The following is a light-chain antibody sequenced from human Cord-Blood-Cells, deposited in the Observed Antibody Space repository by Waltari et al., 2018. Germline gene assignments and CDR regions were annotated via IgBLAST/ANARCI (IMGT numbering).Light chain of an antibody. J-gene: IGLJ3*02. V-gene: IGLV3-19*01. CDR3: NSHDSSGNHLV. Sequence: SSELTQDPAVSAALGQTVRITCQGDSRRSYDASRYQQKPGLAPVLLIYGKNNRPSGIPDRFSGSSSGNTASLTITEAQAEDEADYYCNSHDSSGNHLVFGGGTKLTVL. CDR2: GKN. CDR1: SRRSYD.